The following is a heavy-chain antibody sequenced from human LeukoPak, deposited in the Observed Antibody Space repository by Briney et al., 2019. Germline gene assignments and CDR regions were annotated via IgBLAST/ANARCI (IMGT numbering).Heavy chain of an antibody. CDR1: GYTFTSYD. Sequence: ASVKVSCKASGYTFTSYDINWVRQATGQGLEWMGWMNPNSGNTGYAQKFQGRVTMTRNTSISTAYMELSSLRSEDTAVYYCAREGVDITMMVKGSYDYWGQGTLVTVSS. D-gene: IGHD3-22*01. V-gene: IGHV1-8*01. J-gene: IGHJ4*02. CDR3: AREGVDITMMVKGSYDY. CDR2: MNPNSGNT.